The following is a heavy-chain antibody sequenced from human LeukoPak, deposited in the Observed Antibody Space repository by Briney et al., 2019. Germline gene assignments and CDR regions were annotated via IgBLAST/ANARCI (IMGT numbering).Heavy chain of an antibody. CDR3: AKEAFVYSGYYPLDY. J-gene: IGHJ4*02. V-gene: IGHV3-30*02. Sequence: GGSLRLSCAASGFTFSSYGMHWVRQAPGKGLEWVAVIWYDGSNKYYADSVKGRFTISRDNSKNTLYLQMNSLRTEDTAVYYCAKEAFVYSGYYPLDYWGQGTLVTVSS. D-gene: IGHD3-22*01. CDR1: GFTFSSYG. CDR2: IWYDGSNK.